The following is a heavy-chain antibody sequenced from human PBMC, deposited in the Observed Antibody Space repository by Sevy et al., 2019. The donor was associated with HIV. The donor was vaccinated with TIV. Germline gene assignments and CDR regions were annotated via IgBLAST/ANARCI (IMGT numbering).Heavy chain of an antibody. CDR1: GGSFSGYY. CDR2: INHSGST. V-gene: IGHV4-34*01. CDR3: ARVPHDYSNAYYYYYYGMDV. Sequence: SETLSLTCAVYGGSFSGYYWSWIRQPPGKGLEWIGEINHSGSTNYNPSLKSRVTISVDTSKNQFSLRLGSVTAADTAVYYCARVPHDYSNAYYYYYYGMDVWGQGTTVTVS. J-gene: IGHJ6*02. D-gene: IGHD4-4*01.